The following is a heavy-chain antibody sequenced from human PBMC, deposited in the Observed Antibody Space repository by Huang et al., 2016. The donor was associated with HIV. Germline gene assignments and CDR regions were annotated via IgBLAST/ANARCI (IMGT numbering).Heavy chain of an antibody. V-gene: IGHV3-30*02. CDR1: GFTFSSYG. CDR2: IRYDGSNK. J-gene: IGHJ4*02. CDR3: AKATLRSTYFDY. Sequence: QVQLVESGGGVVQPGGSLRLSCAASGFTFSSYGMHWVRQAPGKGVEWVALIRYDGSNKDYADDGKGRFTISRDNSKNTLYLQMNSLRAEDTAVYYCAKATLRSTYFDYWGQGTLVTVSS. D-gene: IGHD1-26*01.